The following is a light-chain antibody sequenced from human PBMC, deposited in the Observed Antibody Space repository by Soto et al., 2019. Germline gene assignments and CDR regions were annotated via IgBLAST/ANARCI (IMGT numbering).Light chain of an antibody. CDR1: QSVSSNY. CDR3: QQYGSSPWT. CDR2: GAS. J-gene: IGKJ1*01. V-gene: IGKV3-20*01. Sequence: EIVLTQSPGTLSLSPGERATLSCRASQSVSSNYLAWYQQKPGQAPRPLIYGASSRATGIPDRFSGSGAGTDFTFTISRLESEDFAVYYCQQYGSSPWTFGQGTKVEIK.